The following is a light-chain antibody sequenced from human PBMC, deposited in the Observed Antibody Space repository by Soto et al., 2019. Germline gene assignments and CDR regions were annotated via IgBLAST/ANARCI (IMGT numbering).Light chain of an antibody. CDR1: RSDVDDYRY. V-gene: IGLV2-11*01. CDR3: CSYVTTPEI. Sequence: QSALAQPRSVSGSPGQLLTISCTGTRSDVDDYRYVSWYQQYPGKAPKLVIYDGTKRPSGVPDRFSGSNSGNTASLTISGLQAVDEADYYCCSYVTTPEIFGTGTKVTVL. J-gene: IGLJ1*01. CDR2: DGT.